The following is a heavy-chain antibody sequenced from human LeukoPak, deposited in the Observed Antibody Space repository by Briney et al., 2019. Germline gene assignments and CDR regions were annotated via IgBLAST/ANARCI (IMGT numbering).Heavy chain of an antibody. J-gene: IGHJ3*02. CDR1: GFTFSSYS. CDR3: ATIGVRSGSSSEGAFDI. CDR2: ISSSSSTI. D-gene: IGHD3-10*01. Sequence: PGGSLRLSCAASGFTFSSYSMNWVRQAPGKGLEWVSYISSSSSTIYYADSVKGRFTISRDNAKNSLYLQMNSLRAEDTAVYYCATIGVRSGSSSEGAFDIWGQGTMVTVSS. V-gene: IGHV3-48*01.